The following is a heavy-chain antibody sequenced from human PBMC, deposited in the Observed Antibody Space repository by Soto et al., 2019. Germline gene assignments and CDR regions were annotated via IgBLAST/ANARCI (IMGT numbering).Heavy chain of an antibody. D-gene: IGHD2-2*01. CDR1: GFTFSTYA. Sequence: GGSLRLSCAASGFTFSTYAMSWVRQAPGKGLEWVSAISGGRSGTYYADSVRGRFTLSRDDSTNTLYLQMNSLRAEDTAIYYCAKGSLGYCSDAICYFFDFWGQGTLVTVSS. V-gene: IGHV3-23*01. CDR3: AKGSLGYCSDAICYFFDF. J-gene: IGHJ4*02. CDR2: ISGGRSGT.